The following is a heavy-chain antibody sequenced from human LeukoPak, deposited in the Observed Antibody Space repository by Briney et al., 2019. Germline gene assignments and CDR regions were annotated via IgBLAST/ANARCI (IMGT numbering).Heavy chain of an antibody. D-gene: IGHD6-13*01. J-gene: IGHJ4*02. V-gene: IGHV4-59*06. Sequence: SETLSLTCTVSGGSISSYYWSWIRQHPGKGLEWIGYIYYSGSTYYNPSLKSRVTISVDTSKNQFSLKLSSVTAADTAVYYCARGRIAAAGTENVDYWGQGTLVTVSS. CDR3: ARGRIAAAGTENVDY. CDR1: GGSISSYY. CDR2: IYYSGST.